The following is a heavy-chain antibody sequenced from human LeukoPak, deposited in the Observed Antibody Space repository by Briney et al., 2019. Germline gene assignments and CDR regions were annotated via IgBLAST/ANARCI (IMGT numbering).Heavy chain of an antibody. CDR3: VRGDLYGSGFYHYYFDF. CDR2: TSHDGTIK. J-gene: IGHJ4*02. Sequence: GGSLRLSCGASGFTFSSYTMYWVRQAPGKGLDWVAVTSHDGTIKYYADSVKGRFTISRDNPKNTLYLQMNSLTADDTAVYYCVRGDLYGSGFYHYYFDFWGQGTLVTVSS. V-gene: IGHV3-30-3*01. D-gene: IGHD3-10*01. CDR1: GFTFSSYT.